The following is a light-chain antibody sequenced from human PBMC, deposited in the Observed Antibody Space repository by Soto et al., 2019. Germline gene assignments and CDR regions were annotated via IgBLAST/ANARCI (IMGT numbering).Light chain of an antibody. CDR1: QSVSSN. Sequence: EIVMTQSPVTLSVSPGERVTLSCRASQSVSSNLAWYQQKPGQAPSLLIYGAFNRATGIPARFSGTGSGTEFTLTISSLQSEDFAVYYCQQYNNWLPITFGQGTRLEI. J-gene: IGKJ5*01. V-gene: IGKV3-15*01. CDR3: QQYNNWLPIT. CDR2: GAF.